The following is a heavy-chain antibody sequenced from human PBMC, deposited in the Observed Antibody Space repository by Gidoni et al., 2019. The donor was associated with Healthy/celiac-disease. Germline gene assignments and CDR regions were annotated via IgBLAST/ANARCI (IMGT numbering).Heavy chain of an antibody. D-gene: IGHD3-3*01. J-gene: IGHJ5*02. Sequence: QLQLQESGPGLVKPSETLSLTCTVSGGSISSSSYDWGWIRQPPGKGREWIGSIYYSGSTYYNPSLKSRVTISVDTSKNQFSLKLSSVTAADTAVYYCARIDFWSGYYTGMGFDPWGQGTLVTVSS. CDR3: ARIDFWSGYYTGMGFDP. CDR1: GGSISSSSYD. V-gene: IGHV4-39*01. CDR2: IYYSGST.